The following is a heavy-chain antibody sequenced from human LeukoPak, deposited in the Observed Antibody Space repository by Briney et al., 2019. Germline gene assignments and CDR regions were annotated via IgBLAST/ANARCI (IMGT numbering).Heavy chain of an antibody. D-gene: IGHD1-26*01. CDR2: ISYDGSNK. Sequence: SGGSLRLSCAASGFTFSSYGMHWVRQAPGKGLEWVAVISYDGSNKYYADSAKGRFTISRDNSKNTLYLQMNSLRAEDTAVYYCAKDNSGSYGDWYFDLWGRGTLVTVSS. CDR1: GFTFSSYG. J-gene: IGHJ2*01. CDR3: AKDNSGSYGDWYFDL. V-gene: IGHV3-30*18.